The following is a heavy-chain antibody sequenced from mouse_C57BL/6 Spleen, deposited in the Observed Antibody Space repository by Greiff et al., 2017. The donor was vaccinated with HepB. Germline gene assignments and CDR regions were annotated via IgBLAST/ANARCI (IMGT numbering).Heavy chain of an antibody. CDR3: ASYYYGSSYGYFDV. V-gene: IGHV7-3*01. CDR2: IRNKANGYTT. D-gene: IGHD1-1*01. J-gene: IGHJ1*03. CDR1: GFTFTDYY. Sequence: EVKLVESGGGLVQPGGSLSLSCAASGFTFTDYYMSWVRQPPGKALEWLGFIRNKANGYTTEYSASVKGRFTISRDNSQSILYLQMNALRAEDSATYYCASYYYGSSYGYFDVWGTGTTVTVSS.